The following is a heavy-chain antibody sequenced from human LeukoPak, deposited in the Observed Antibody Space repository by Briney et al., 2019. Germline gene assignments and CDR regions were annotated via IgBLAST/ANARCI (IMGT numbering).Heavy chain of an antibody. Sequence: GGSLRLSCAASGFTFSSYSVNWVRQAPGKGLEWVSSISGSSSNIYYADSVKGRFTTSRDNAKNSLYLQMNSLRGEDTAVYYCARNSEGYWGQGTLVTVSS. CDR3: ARNSEGY. CDR2: ISGSSSNI. D-gene: IGHD2-21*01. V-gene: IGHV3-21*01. CDR1: GFTFSSYS. J-gene: IGHJ4*02.